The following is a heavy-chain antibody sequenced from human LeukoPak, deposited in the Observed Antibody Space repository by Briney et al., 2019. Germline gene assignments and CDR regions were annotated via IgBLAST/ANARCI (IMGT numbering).Heavy chain of an antibody. Sequence: SETLSLTCSVSGGSISSHYWSWIRQPPGKGLEWIAHMYYSGNTRYNPSLKSRVTISVDTSKTQFSLKLSSATAADTAVYYCARHHIAVGDISWGQGTLVTVSS. J-gene: IGHJ5*02. D-gene: IGHD2-2*01. CDR1: GGSISSHY. CDR2: MYYSGNT. CDR3: ARHHIAVGDIS. V-gene: IGHV4-59*08.